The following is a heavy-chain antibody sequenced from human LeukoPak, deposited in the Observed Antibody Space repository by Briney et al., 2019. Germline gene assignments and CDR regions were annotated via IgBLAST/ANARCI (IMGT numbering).Heavy chain of an antibody. CDR3: ARDRWFDAFDI. Sequence: ASVKVSCKASGYTFNRYGISWVRQAPGQGHEWMGWINTNTGNPTYAQGFTGRFVFSLDTSVSTAYLQISSLKAEDTAVYYCARDRWFDAFDIWGQGTMVTVSS. D-gene: IGHD4-23*01. CDR1: GYTFNRYG. CDR2: INTNTGNP. J-gene: IGHJ3*02. V-gene: IGHV7-4-1*02.